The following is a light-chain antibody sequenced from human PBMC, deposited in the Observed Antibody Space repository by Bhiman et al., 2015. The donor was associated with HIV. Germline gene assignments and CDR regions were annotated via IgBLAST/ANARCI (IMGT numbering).Light chain of an antibody. CDR3: SSYTSSNTLV. J-gene: IGLJ1*01. CDR2: EVD. V-gene: IGLV2-8*01. Sequence: QSALTQPLSASGSPGQSLTISCTGSRSDVGHSDFVSWYRQYPGKAPTIILYEVDKRPSGVPDRFSGSKSGNTASLTISGLQAEDESDYCSSYTSSNTLVFGTGTKVTVL. CDR1: RSDVGHSDF.